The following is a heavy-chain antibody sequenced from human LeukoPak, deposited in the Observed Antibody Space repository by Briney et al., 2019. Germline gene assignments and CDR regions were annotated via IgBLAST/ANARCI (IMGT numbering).Heavy chain of an antibody. V-gene: IGHV4-34*01. CDR3: ARTGVGAVAGTTVDY. CDR1: GGSFSGYY. Sequence: SETLSLTCAVDGGSFSGYYWSWIRQPPGKGLEWIGEINHSGSTNYNPSLKSRVTISVDTSKNQFSLKLSSVTAADTAVYYCARTGVGAVAGTTVDYWGQGTLVTVSS. J-gene: IGHJ4*02. CDR2: INHSGST. D-gene: IGHD6-19*01.